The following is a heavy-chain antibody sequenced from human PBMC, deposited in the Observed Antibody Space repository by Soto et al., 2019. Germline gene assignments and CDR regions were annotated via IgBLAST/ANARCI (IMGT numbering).Heavy chain of an antibody. CDR3: ARDVAAADY. CDR1: GYTFTSYA. J-gene: IGHJ4*02. Sequence: GASVKVSCKASGYTFTSYAMHWVRQAPGQRLEWMGWINAGNGNTKHSQKLQGRVTITRDTSASTAYMELSSLRSEDTAVYYCARDVAAADYWGQGTLVTSPQ. D-gene: IGHD6-13*01. CDR2: INAGNGNT. V-gene: IGHV1-3*01.